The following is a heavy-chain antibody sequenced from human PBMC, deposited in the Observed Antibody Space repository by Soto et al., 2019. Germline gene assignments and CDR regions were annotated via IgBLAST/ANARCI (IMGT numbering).Heavy chain of an antibody. V-gene: IGHV3-23*01. J-gene: IGHJ4*02. CDR1: GFTFSSYA. CDR3: AKDPRRAVAFDY. CDR2: ISGSGGST. D-gene: IGHD6-19*01. Sequence: HPGGSLRLSCAASGFTFSSYAMSWVRQAPGKGLEWVSAISGSGGSTYYADSVKGRFTISRDNSKNTLYLQMNSLRAEDTAVYYCAKDPRRAVAFDYWGQGTLVTVSS.